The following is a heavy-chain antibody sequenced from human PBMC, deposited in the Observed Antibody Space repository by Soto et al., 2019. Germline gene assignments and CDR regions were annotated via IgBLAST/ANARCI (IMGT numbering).Heavy chain of an antibody. CDR3: AREIRDEYSSSSGWFDP. CDR1: GGTFSSYT. D-gene: IGHD6-6*01. Sequence: ASVKVSCKASGGTFSSYTISWVRQAPGQGLEWMGRIIPILGIANYAQKFQGRVTITADKSTSTAYMELSSLRSEDTAVYYCAREIRDEYSSSSGWFDPWGQGTLVTVSS. V-gene: IGHV1-69*04. CDR2: IIPILGIA. J-gene: IGHJ5*02.